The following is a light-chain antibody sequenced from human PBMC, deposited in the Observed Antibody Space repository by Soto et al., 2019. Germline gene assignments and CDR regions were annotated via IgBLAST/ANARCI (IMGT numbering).Light chain of an antibody. V-gene: IGKV3-20*01. CDR2: GAS. CDR1: QSVSSSH. J-gene: IGKJ1*01. Sequence: EIVLTQSPGTLSLSPGERATLSCRASQSVSSSHLAWYQQKPGQAPRLLISGASSRATGIPDRFSGSGSGTDFTLTISRLEPEDFATYYCQHYNSYSEAFGQGTKVDIK. CDR3: QHYNSYSEA.